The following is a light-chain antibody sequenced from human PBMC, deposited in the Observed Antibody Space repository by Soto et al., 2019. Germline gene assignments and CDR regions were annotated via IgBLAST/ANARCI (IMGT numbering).Light chain of an antibody. V-gene: IGKV3-15*01. CDR1: QSVSST. CDR2: GAS. Sequence: EIVMTQSPATLSVSPGEGVTLSCRASQSVSSTLAWYQQKPGQPPRLLIYGASTRATGIPARFSGSGSGTDFTLTISSLQSEDFAVYYCQQYNNWPPWTFGQGTKVDIK. CDR3: QQYNNWPPWT. J-gene: IGKJ1*01.